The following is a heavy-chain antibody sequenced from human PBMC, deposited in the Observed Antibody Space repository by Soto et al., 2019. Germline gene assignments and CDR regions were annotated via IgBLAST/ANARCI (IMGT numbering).Heavy chain of an antibody. Sequence: PSETLSLTCTVSGGSIISYYWSWIRQPPWKGLEWIGYIYYSGSTNYNPSLKSRVTISVDTSKNQFSLKLSSVTAADTAVYYCARGYSGYVSHFDYWGQGTLVTVS. V-gene: IGHV4-59*01. CDR1: GGSIISYY. CDR3: ARGYSGYVSHFDY. D-gene: IGHD5-12*01. CDR2: IYYSGST. J-gene: IGHJ4*02.